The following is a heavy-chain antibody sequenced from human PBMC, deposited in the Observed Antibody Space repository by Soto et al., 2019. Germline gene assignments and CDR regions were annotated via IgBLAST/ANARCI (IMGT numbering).Heavy chain of an antibody. J-gene: IGHJ4*02. Sequence: ASETLSLTCAVYGGSFSGYYWSWIRQSPGKGLEWIGEINHSGSSISNPSLKSRVTISVVTSKNQFSLKLRSVTAADTAAYYCARGISLIVEVHRDAPDKYYFDSWSQGTLVTVSS. D-gene: IGHD2-15*01. CDR1: GGSFSGYY. V-gene: IGHV4-34*01. CDR3: ARGISLIVEVHRDAPDKYYFDS. CDR2: INHSGSS.